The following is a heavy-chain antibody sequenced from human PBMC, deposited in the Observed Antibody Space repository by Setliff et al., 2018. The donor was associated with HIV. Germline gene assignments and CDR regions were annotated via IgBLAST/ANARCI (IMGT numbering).Heavy chain of an antibody. J-gene: IGHJ5*02. Sequence: SETLSLTCAVYGASFSDYYWTWIRQSPGKGLEWIGEINHSGDTNYNPSLKSRVTLSVDLSKNQFSLNLTSASAADTAVYYCARFYGNYETDNWFDPWGHGILVTVSS. D-gene: IGHD3-3*01. CDR1: GASFSDYY. CDR2: INHSGDT. V-gene: IGHV4-34*01. CDR3: ARFYGNYETDNWFDP.